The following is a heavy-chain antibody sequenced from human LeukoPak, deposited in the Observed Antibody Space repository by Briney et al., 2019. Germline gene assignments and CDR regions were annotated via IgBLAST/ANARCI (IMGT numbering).Heavy chain of an antibody. CDR3: GRAGADSSGYYTIDY. D-gene: IGHD3-22*01. Sequence: SENLSLTCTVSGGSISSDDYYWSRIRQPPGKGLEWIGYIHYSGSTYYNPSLKSRVSISVDTSKNQFSLRLSSVTAADTAVYYCGRAGADSSGYYTIDYWGQGTLVTVSS. V-gene: IGHV4-30-4*01. CDR2: IHYSGST. J-gene: IGHJ4*02. CDR1: GGSISSDDYY.